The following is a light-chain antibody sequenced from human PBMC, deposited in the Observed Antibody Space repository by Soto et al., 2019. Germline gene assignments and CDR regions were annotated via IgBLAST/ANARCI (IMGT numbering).Light chain of an antibody. Sequence: EIVLTQSPATLSLSPGERATLSCRASQSVSSYLAWYQQKPGQAPRLLFYDASNRATGIPARFSGSGSGTDFTLTISSLEPEDFAVYYCQQRSNWPPDTFGGGTKVEIK. J-gene: IGKJ4*01. CDR2: DAS. CDR3: QQRSNWPPDT. V-gene: IGKV3-11*01. CDR1: QSVSSY.